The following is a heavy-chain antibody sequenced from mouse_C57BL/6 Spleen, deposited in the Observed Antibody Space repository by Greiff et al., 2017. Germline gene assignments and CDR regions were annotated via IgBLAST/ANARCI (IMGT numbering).Heavy chain of an antibody. CDR2: IYPGSGST. CDR3: ARYYYGSSYDAMDY. Sequence: VQLQQSGAELVKPGASVKMSCKASGYTFTSYWITWVKQRPGQGLEWIGDIYPGSGSTNYNEKFKSKATLTVDTSSSTAYMQLSSLTSEDSAVYYCARYYYGSSYDAMDYWGQGTSVTVSS. D-gene: IGHD1-1*01. CDR1: GYTFTSYW. J-gene: IGHJ4*01. V-gene: IGHV1-55*01.